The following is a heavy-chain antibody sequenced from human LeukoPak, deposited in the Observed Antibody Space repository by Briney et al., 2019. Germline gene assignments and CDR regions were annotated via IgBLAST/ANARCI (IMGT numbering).Heavy chain of an antibody. CDR2: IIPNSGAT. J-gene: IGHJ4*02. CDR3: GRKAGDCGGGTCYSIDY. CDR1: GYIFTAYH. D-gene: IGHD2-15*01. Sequence: ASVKVSCKPSGYIFTAYHLHWVRQAPGQGLEWMGRIIPNSGATNYAQNFQGRVTMTRDTSISTAYMEVSSLRSEDTAVYYCGRKAGDCGGGTCYSIDYWGQGTLVTVSS. V-gene: IGHV1-2*06.